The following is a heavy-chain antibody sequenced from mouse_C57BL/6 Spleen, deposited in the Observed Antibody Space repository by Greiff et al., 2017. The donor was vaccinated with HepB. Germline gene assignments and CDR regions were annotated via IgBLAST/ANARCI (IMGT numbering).Heavy chain of an antibody. Sequence: DVHLVESGGGLVKPGGSLKLSCAASGFTFSSYAMSWVRQTPEKRLEWVATISDGGSYTYYPDNVKGRFTISRDNAKNNLYLQMSHLKSEDTAMYYCARDYDYPYYFDYWGQGTTRTVSS. CDR1: GFTFSSYA. V-gene: IGHV5-4*01. D-gene: IGHD2-4*01. CDR2: ISDGGSYT. CDR3: ARDYDYPYYFDY. J-gene: IGHJ2*01.